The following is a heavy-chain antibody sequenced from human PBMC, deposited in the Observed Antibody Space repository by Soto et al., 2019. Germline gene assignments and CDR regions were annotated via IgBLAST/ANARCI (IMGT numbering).Heavy chain of an antibody. CDR2: IWYDGSNK. CDR1: GFTFSSYG. Sequence: GGSLRLSCAASGFTFSSYGMHWVRQAPGKGLEWVAVIWYDGSNKYYADSVKGRFTISRDNSKNTLYLQMNSLRAEDTAVYYCARDSRYCSGGSCNNWLDPWGQGTMVTVYS. J-gene: IGHJ5*02. D-gene: IGHD2-15*01. V-gene: IGHV3-33*01. CDR3: ARDSRYCSGGSCNNWLDP.